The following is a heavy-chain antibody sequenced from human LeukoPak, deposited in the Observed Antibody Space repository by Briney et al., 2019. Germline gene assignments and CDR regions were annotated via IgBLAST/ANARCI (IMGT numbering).Heavy chain of an antibody. CDR3: AKDQVGAIHFDY. D-gene: IGHD1-26*01. CDR2: IRYDGSNK. Sequence: GGSLRLSCAASGFTFSSYGMHWVRQAPGKGLEWVAFIRYDGSNKYYADSVKGRFTISRDNSKNTLYLQMNSLRVEDTAVYYCAKDQVGAIHFDYWGQGTLVTVSS. CDR1: GFTFSSYG. J-gene: IGHJ4*02. V-gene: IGHV3-30*02.